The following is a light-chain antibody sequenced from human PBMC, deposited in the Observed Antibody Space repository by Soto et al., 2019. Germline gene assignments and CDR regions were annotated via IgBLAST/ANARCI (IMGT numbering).Light chain of an antibody. V-gene: IGKV1-39*01. Sequence: DIQMTQSPSSLSASVGDRVTITCRASQTISSYLNWYQEKPGKAPRLLIYAASSLQSAVPSRFSGSGSETDFTLTISSLQPEDFATYYCQQSYTSPYTFGQGTKLDVK. CDR2: AAS. J-gene: IGKJ2*01. CDR3: QQSYTSPYT. CDR1: QTISSY.